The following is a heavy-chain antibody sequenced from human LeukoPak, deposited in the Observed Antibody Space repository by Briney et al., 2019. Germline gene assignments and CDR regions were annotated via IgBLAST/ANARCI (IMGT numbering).Heavy chain of an antibody. CDR1: VGSFSGYY. V-gene: IGHV4-34*01. Sequence: LETLSLTCAVYVGSFSGYYWSWIRQPPGKGLEWIGEINHSGSTNYNSSLKSRVTISVDTSKNQFSLKLSSVTAADTAVYYCARGYYGSGSHCCHMDVWGKGTTITVS. CDR3: ARGYYGSGSHCCHMDV. CDR2: INHSGST. J-gene: IGHJ6*03. D-gene: IGHD3-10*01.